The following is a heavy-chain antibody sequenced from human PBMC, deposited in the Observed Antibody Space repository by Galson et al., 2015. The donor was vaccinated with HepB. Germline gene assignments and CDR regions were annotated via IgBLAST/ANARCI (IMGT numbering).Heavy chain of an antibody. CDR2: INHSGST. J-gene: IGHJ4*02. Sequence: SETLSLTCAVYGGSFSGYYWSWIRQPPGKGLEWIGEINHSGSTNYNPSLKSRVTISVDTSKNQFSLKLSSVTAADTAVYYCARGYAIFGVVKPNDYWGQGTLVTVSS. CDR1: GGSFSGYY. CDR3: ARGYAIFGVVKPNDY. D-gene: IGHD3-3*01. V-gene: IGHV4-34*01.